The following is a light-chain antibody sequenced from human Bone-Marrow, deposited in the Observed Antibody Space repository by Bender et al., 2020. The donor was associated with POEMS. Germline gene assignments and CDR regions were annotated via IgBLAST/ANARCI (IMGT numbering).Light chain of an antibody. CDR3: AAWDDSLSGHVE. J-gene: IGLJ2*01. Sequence: SELTQDPAVSVALGQTVRITCQGDSLRTFYATWYQQHPGTAPKLLIYKSNQRPSGVPDRFSGSKSGTSASLAISGLRSEDEAEYYCAAWDDSLSGHVEFGGGTKLTVL. V-gene: IGLV1-47*01. CDR2: KSN. CDR1: SLRTFY.